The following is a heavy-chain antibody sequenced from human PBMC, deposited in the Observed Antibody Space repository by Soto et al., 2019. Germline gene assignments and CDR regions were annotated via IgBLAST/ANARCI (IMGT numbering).Heavy chain of an antibody. J-gene: IGHJ3*02. V-gene: IGHV1-69*13. Sequence: SVKVSCKASGGTFSSYAISWVRQAPGQGLEWMGGIIPIFGTANYSQKFQGRVTIPADESTSTAYMELSSLRSEDRAVYYCARDPTMIVGGDDAFDIWGQGTMVTVSS. CDR3: ARDPTMIVGGDDAFDI. D-gene: IGHD3-22*01. CDR1: GGTFSSYA. CDR2: IIPIFGTA.